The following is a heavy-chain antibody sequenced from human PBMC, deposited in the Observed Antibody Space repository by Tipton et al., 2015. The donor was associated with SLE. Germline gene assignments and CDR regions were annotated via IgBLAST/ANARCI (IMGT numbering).Heavy chain of an antibody. CDR1: GGSISSYY. CDR3: ARCGGARDY. D-gene: IGHD3-16*01. J-gene: IGHJ4*02. Sequence: LRLSCTVSGGSISSYYWSWIRQPPGKGLEWIGYINHSGSTNYNPSLKSRLTISVETSKNQLSLKVSSETAADTAVYYCARCGGARDYWGQGTLVPVSS. V-gene: IGHV4-59*12. CDR2: INHSGST.